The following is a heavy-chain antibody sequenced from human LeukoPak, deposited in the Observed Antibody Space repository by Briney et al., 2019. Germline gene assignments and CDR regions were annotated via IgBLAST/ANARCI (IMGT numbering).Heavy chain of an antibody. J-gene: IGHJ3*02. V-gene: IGHV4-59*11. D-gene: IGHD4-23*01. Sequence: SETLSLTCTVSGGSISSHYWSWIRQPPGKGLEWIGYIYYSGSTNYNPSLESRVTISVDTSKNQFSLKLSSVTAADTAVYYCARVYGGNSGYAFDIWGQGTMVTVSS. CDR2: IYYSGST. CDR1: GGSISSHY. CDR3: ARVYGGNSGYAFDI.